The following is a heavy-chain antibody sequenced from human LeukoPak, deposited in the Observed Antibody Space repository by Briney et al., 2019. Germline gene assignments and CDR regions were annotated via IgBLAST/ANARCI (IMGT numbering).Heavy chain of an antibody. CDR1: GYTFTGYY. V-gene: IGHV1-2*02. Sequence: ASVKVSCKASGYTFTGYYMHWVRQAPGQGLEWMGWINPNSGGTNDAQKFQGRVTMTRDTSISTAYMELSRLRSDDTAVYYCASWGDTYCSSTSCLSVYYYGMDVWGQGTTVTVSS. D-gene: IGHD2-2*01. CDR2: INPNSGGT. CDR3: ASWGDTYCSSTSCLSVYYYGMDV. J-gene: IGHJ6*02.